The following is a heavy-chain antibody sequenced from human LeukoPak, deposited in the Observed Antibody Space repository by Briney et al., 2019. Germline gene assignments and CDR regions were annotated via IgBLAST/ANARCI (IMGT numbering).Heavy chain of an antibody. D-gene: IGHD2-2*01. J-gene: IGHJ5*02. CDR3: ARSGKYQLLFGRSSPPKLNWFDP. V-gene: IGHV4-34*01. CDR1: GGSFSGYY. Sequence: PSETLSLTCAVYGGSFSGYYWSWVRQPPGKGLEWIGEINHSGSTNYNPSLKSRVTISVDTSKNQSSLKLSSVTAADTAVYYCARSGKYQLLFGRSSPPKLNWFDPWGQGTLVTVSS. CDR2: INHSGST.